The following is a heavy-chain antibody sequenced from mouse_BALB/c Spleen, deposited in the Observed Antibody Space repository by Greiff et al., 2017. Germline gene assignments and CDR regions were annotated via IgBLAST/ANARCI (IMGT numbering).Heavy chain of an antibody. CDR1: GYTFTEYI. Sequence: VQLQQSGAGLVKPGASVKLSCKASGYTFTEYIIHWVKQRSGQGLEWIGWFYPGSGSIKYNEKFKGKATLTADTSSSTAYMQLSSLTSEDSAIYYCARRHYYAMDYWGQGTSVTVSS. CDR2: FYPGSGSI. CDR3: ARRHYYAMDY. V-gene: IGHV1-62-2*01. J-gene: IGHJ4*01.